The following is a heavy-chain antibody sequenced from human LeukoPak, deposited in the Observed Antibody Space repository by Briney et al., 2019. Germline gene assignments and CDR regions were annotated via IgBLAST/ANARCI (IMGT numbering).Heavy chain of an antibody. CDR3: AKDHARSACNRCSCYPFDY. Sequence: PGGSLRLSCAASGFTFSSYAMSWVRQAPGKGLEWVSVISGSGGSTYCVDAVKGRSTISRDNSKNTLYLQMNSLRAEDTAVYYFAKDHARSACNRCSCYPFDYWGQGTLVTVSS. CDR1: GFTFSSYA. V-gene: IGHV3-23*01. CDR2: ISGSGGST. D-gene: IGHD2-15*01. J-gene: IGHJ4*02.